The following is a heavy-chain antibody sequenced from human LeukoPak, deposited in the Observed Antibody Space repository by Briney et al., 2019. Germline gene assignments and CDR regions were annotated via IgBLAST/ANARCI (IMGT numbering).Heavy chain of an antibody. V-gene: IGHV3-23*01. CDR1: GFTFSTYA. CDR3: AKSSGSWHYYAMDV. CDR2: ISDSGAST. D-gene: IGHD3-10*01. Sequence: GGSLRLSCGASGFTFSTYAMSWVRQAPGKGLEWVSAISDSGASTYYADSVKGRFTISREHSTNTLYLQMSSLRADDTAVYYCAKSSGSWHYYAMDVWGQGP. J-gene: IGHJ6*02.